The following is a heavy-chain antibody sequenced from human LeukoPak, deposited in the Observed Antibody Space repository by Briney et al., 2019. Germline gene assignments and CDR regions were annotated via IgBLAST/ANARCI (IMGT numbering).Heavy chain of an antibody. Sequence: GGSLRLSCAASGFTFDDYAMHWVRQAPGKGLEWVSGISWNSGSIGYADSVKGRFTISRDNAKNSLYLQMNSLRAEDTALYYCAKGLGYCSSTSCPYSPYYYYGMDVWGQGTTVTVSS. D-gene: IGHD2-2*01. J-gene: IGHJ6*02. CDR1: GFTFDDYA. CDR2: ISWNSGSI. CDR3: AKGLGYCSSTSCPYSPYYYYGMDV. V-gene: IGHV3-9*01.